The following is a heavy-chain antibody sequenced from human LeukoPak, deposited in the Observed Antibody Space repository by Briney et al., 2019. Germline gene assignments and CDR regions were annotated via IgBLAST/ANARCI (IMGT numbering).Heavy chain of an antibody. J-gene: IGHJ4*02. CDR2: IRYDGSNK. CDR1: GFTFSSYG. Sequence: GGSLRLSCAASGFTFSSYGMHWVRQAPGKGLEWVAFIRYDGSNKYYADSVKGRFTISRDNSKNTLYLQMNSLRAEDTAVYYCAKDPRYYYGSGSYLYYFDYWGQGTLVTVSS. V-gene: IGHV3-30*02. D-gene: IGHD3-10*01. CDR3: AKDPRYYYGSGSYLYYFDY.